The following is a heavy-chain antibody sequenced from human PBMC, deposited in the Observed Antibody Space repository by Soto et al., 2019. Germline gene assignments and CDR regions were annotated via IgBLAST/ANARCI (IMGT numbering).Heavy chain of an antibody. D-gene: IGHD4-17*01. V-gene: IGHV1-69*08. J-gene: IGHJ3*02. CDR2: IIPILGIA. CDR1: GGTFSSYT. Sequence: QVQLVQSGAEVKKPGSSVKVSCKASGGTFSSYTISWVRQAPGQGLEWMGRIIPILGIANYAQKFQGRVTITADKSTSTAYMELSSLRSEDTAVYYCARDLGYCDYYAFDIWGQGTMVTVSS. CDR3: ARDLGYCDYYAFDI.